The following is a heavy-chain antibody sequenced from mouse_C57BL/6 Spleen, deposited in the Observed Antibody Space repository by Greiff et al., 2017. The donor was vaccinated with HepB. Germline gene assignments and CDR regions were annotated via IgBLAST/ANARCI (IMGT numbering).Heavy chain of an antibody. J-gene: IGHJ1*03. CDR1: GYSFTDYN. V-gene: IGHV1-39*01. Sequence: EVKLQQSGPELVKPGASVKISCKASGYSFTDYNMNWVKQSNGKSLEWIGVINPNYGTTSYNQKFKGKATLTVDQSSSTAYMQLNSLTSEDSAVYYCANYYGSRGYFDVWGTGTTVTVSS. CDR3: ANYYGSRGYFDV. CDR2: INPNYGTT. D-gene: IGHD1-1*01.